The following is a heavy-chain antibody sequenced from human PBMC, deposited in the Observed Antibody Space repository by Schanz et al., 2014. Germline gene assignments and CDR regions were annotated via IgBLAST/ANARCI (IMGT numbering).Heavy chain of an antibody. Sequence: EVQLLESGGGLVQPGGSLRLSCASSGFSFTTYAMSWVRQAPGKGLEWVSYISGSSRTIYYADSVKGRFTMSRDNAKNSVILHMNSLRAEDTAVYYCARDFLLEQLGYSHYYYAMDVWGQGTTVTVSS. CDR1: GFSFTTYA. V-gene: IGHV3-48*01. J-gene: IGHJ6*02. D-gene: IGHD2-15*01. CDR2: ISGSSRTI. CDR3: ARDFLLEQLGYSHYYYAMDV.